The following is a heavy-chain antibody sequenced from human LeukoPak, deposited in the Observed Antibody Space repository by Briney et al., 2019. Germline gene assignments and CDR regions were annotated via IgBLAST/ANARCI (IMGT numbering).Heavy chain of an antibody. D-gene: IGHD3-22*01. CDR2: INSDGSST. CDR3: ARGYDSSGYSTSAPYGY. V-gene: IGHV3-74*01. J-gene: IGHJ4*02. CDR1: GFTFSSYW. Sequence: AGGSLRLSCAASGFTFSSYWMHWVRHAPGKGLVWVSRINSDGSSTSYADSVKGRFTISRDNAKNTLYLQMNSLRAEDTAVYYCARGYDSSGYSTSAPYGYWGQGTLVTVSS.